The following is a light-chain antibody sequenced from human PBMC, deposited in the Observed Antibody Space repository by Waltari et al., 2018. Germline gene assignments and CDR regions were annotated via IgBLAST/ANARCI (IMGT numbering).Light chain of an antibody. CDR1: QDISNY. CDR2: DAS. V-gene: IGKV1-33*01. Sequence: DIQMTQSPSSLSASVGDRVTITCQASQDISNYLNWYQQKPGKAPKLLIYDASNLETGVPSRFSGSGSETDFTFTISSLQPEDIATYYCQQYDNLPYTFGQGTKLEIK. J-gene: IGKJ2*01. CDR3: QQYDNLPYT.